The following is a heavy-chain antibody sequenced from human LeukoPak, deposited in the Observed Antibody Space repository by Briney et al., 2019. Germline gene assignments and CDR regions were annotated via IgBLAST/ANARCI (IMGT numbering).Heavy chain of an antibody. CDR3: ARGSRDGYKAGPFDY. CDR2: IIPIFGTA. J-gene: IGHJ4*02. V-gene: IGHV1-69*05. CDR1: GGTFSSYA. D-gene: IGHD5-24*01. Sequence: SVKVSCKASGGTFSSYAISWVRQAPGQGLEWMGGIIPIFGTANYAQKFQGRVTIATDESTSTAYMELSSLRSEDTAVYYCARGSRDGYKAGPFDYWGQGTLVTVSS.